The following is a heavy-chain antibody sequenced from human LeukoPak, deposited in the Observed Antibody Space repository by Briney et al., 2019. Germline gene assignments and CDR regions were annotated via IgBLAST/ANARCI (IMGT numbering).Heavy chain of an antibody. J-gene: IGHJ5*02. CDR1: GGSISSSSYY. Sequence: SETLSLTCTVSGGSISSSSYYWGWIRQPPGKGLEWIGSIYYSGSTYYNPSLKSRVTISVDTSKNQFSLKLSSVTAADTAVYYCARHNFLGWFGNSNEGNWFDPWGQGTLVTVSS. V-gene: IGHV4-39*01. CDR2: IYYSGST. CDR3: ARHNFLGWFGNSNEGNWFDP. D-gene: IGHD3-10*01.